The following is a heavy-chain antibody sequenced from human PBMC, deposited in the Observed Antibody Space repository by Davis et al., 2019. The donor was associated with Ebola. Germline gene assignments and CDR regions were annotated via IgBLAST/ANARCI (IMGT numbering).Heavy chain of an antibody. CDR2: IYPGDSDT. V-gene: IGHV5-51*01. D-gene: IGHD3-10*01. J-gene: IGHJ6*02. CDR1: GYSFTSYW. CDR3: ARLMVRGVMDYYYGMDV. Sequence: VSCKGSGYSFTSYWISWVRQMPGKGLEWMGIIYPGDSDTRYSPSFQGQVTTSADKSISTAYLQWSSLKASDTAMYYCARLMVRGVMDYYYGMDVWGQGTTVTVSS.